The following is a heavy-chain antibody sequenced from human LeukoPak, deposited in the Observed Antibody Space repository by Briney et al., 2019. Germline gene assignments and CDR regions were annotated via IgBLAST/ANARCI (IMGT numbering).Heavy chain of an antibody. J-gene: IGHJ4*02. V-gene: IGHV1-69*01. CDR3: ASAYYDSSGYYYDFDY. Sequence: SVKVSCKASGGTFSSYAISWVRQASGQGLEWMGGIIPIFGTANYAQKFQGRVTITADESTSTAYMELSSLRSEDTAVYYCASAYYDSSGYYYDFDYWGQGTLVTVSS. CDR1: GGTFSSYA. CDR2: IIPIFGTA. D-gene: IGHD3-22*01.